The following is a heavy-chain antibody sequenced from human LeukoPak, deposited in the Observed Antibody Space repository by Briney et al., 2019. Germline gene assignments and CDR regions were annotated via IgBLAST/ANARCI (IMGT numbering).Heavy chain of an antibody. V-gene: IGHV1-46*01. J-gene: IGHJ4*02. D-gene: IGHD6-6*01. Sequence: GASVKVSCKASGYTFTSYGISWVRQAPGQGLEWMGIINPSGGSTSYAQKFQGRVTMTRDTSTSTVYMELSSLRSEDTAVYYCARAARPPYYFDYWGQGTLVTVSS. CDR1: GYTFTSYG. CDR2: INPSGGST. CDR3: ARAARPPYYFDY.